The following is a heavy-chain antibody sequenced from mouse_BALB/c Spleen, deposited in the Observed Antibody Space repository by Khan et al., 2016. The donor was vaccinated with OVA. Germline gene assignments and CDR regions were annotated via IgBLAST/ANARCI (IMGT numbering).Heavy chain of an antibody. CDR1: AYPFTSYY. CDR2: IDPFNGGS. CDR3: TRLRLNSWFAY. V-gene: IGHV1S135*01. Sequence: EVQLQESGPELLKPGASVKISCKASAYPFTSYYMHWVKQNHGKSLEWIGYIDPFNGGSTYNQNFKGKATLTVDKSSSTAYMHLSSLTSEDSAVYCCTRLRLNSWFAYWGQGTMVTVSA. J-gene: IGHJ3*01. D-gene: IGHD1-3*01.